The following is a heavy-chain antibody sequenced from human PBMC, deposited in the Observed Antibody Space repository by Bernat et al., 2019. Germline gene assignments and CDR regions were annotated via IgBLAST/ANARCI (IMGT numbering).Heavy chain of an antibody. CDR3: ARGPNNYYASESRFDP. V-gene: IGHV1-2*02. J-gene: IGHJ5*02. CDR2: INPDSGGT. Sequence: QVQLVQSGAEVKTPGASVKVSCKASGYTFTSYCIHWVRQAPGQGLEWMGWINPDSGGTNFAQIFQGRVTMTRDTSISTTYMELSSLRSDDTALYYCARGPNNYYASESRFDPWGQGTLVTVSS. D-gene: IGHD3-10*01. CDR1: GYTFTSYC.